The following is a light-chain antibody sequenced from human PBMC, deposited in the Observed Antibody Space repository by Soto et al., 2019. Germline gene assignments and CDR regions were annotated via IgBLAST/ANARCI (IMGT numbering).Light chain of an antibody. CDR1: QSVSSSY. CDR3: QQYGSSGYT. CDR2: GAS. V-gene: IGKV3-20*01. Sequence: EIVLTQSTGSLSLSPGERATLSYRASQSVSSSYLAWYQQKPGQAPRLLIYGASSRATGIPDRFSGSGSGTDFTLTISRLEPEDFAVYYCQQYGSSGYTFGQGTKLEIK. J-gene: IGKJ2*01.